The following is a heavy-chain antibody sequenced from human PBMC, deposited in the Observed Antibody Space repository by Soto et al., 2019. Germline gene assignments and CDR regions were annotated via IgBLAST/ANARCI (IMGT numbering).Heavy chain of an antibody. D-gene: IGHD3-3*01. Sequence: EVQLVESGGGLVKPGGSLRLSGSASGFPFSSYTMYWVRQAPGKGLEWVSSITTSSTRSIFYADSVKGRFTISRNNANNMLYLQMNNLRVEDTAVYYCARDDPIFGAIPGMDIWGQGTTVTVSS. CDR3: ARDDPIFGAIPGMDI. V-gene: IGHV3-21*02. CDR1: GFPFSSYT. CDR2: ITTSSTRSI. J-gene: IGHJ6*02.